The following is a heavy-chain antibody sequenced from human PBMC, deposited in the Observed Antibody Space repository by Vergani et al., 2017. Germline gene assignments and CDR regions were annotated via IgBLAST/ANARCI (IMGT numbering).Heavy chain of an antibody. Sequence: QLQLQESGPGLVKPSETLSLTCTVSGGSISSSSYYWGWIRQPPGKGLEWIGSIYYSGSTYYNPSLKSRVTISVDTSKNQFSLKLSSVTAADTAVYSCARHPIAVAAPNWWFDPWGQGTLVTVSS. J-gene: IGHJ5*02. CDR2: IYYSGST. CDR1: GGSISSSSYY. V-gene: IGHV4-39*01. CDR3: ARHPIAVAAPNWWFDP. D-gene: IGHD6-19*01.